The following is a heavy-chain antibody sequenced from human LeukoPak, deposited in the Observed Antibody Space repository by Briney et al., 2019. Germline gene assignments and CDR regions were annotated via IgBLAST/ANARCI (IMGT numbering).Heavy chain of an antibody. V-gene: IGHV1-24*01. D-gene: IGHD3-16*02. CDR1: GYTLTELS. Sequence: GASVKVSCKVSGYTLTELSMHWVRQAPGKGLEWMGGFHPEDGETIYAQKFQGRVTMTEDTSTDTAYMELSSLRSEDTAVYYCATVMITFGGVIVHPRAFDYWGQGTLVTVSS. CDR3: ATVMITFGGVIVHPRAFDY. CDR2: FHPEDGET. J-gene: IGHJ4*02.